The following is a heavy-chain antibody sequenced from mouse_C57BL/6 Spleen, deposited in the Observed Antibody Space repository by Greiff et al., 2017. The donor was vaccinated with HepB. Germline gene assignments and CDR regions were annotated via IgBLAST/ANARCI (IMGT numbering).Heavy chain of an antibody. CDR1: GYTFTDYY. Sequence: QVQLQQSGAELVRPGASVKLSCKASGYTFTDYYINWVKQRPGQGLEWIARIYPGSGNTYYNEKFKGKATLTAEKSSSTAYMQLSSLTSEDSAVYFCARSHYGYEDYFDYWGQGTTLTVSS. V-gene: IGHV1-76*01. D-gene: IGHD2-2*01. J-gene: IGHJ2*01. CDR2: IYPGSGNT. CDR3: ARSHYGYEDYFDY.